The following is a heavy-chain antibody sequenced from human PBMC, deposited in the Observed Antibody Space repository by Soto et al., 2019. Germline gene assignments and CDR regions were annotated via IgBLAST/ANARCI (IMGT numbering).Heavy chain of an antibody. CDR3: ARAGYDFWRGYSGGRTHYYYGMYV. J-gene: IGHJ6*02. D-gene: IGHD3-3*01. V-gene: IGHV3-30-3*01. CDR2: ISYDGSNK. Sequence: HPGGSLRLSCAASGFTFSSYAMHWVRQAPGKGLEWVAVISYDGSNKYYADSVKGRFTISRDNSKNTLYLQINSLRAEETAVYYCARAGYDFWRGYSGGRTHYYYGMYVWGQGTTGTVS. CDR1: GFTFSSYA.